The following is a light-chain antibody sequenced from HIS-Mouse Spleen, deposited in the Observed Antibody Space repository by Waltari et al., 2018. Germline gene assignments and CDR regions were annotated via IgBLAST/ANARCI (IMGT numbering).Light chain of an antibody. J-gene: IGLJ3*02. CDR2: KDS. CDR3: QSADSSGTWV. V-gene: IGLV3-25*03. CDR1: ALPKQY. Sequence: SYELTQPPSVSVSPGQTARITCSGDALPKQYAYLYLQKPGQAPVLVLYKDSERPSGIPERFSGSISGTTVTLTISGVQAEDEAYYYCQSADSSGTWVFGGGTKLTVL.